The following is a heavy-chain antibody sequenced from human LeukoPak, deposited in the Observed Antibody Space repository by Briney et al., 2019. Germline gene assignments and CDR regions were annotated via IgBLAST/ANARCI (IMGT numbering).Heavy chain of an antibody. J-gene: IGHJ4*02. D-gene: IGHD3-22*01. CDR1: EFTFSFYA. V-gene: IGHV3-23*01. Sequence: GGSLRLSCAASEFTFSFYAMSWVRQAPGKGLEWVSAISGSGGSTYYADSVKGRFTISRDNSKNTLYLQVSSLRAEDTAVYYCAKVGLSSGFQPHNWGQGTLVTVSS. CDR3: AKVGLSSGFQPHN. CDR2: ISGSGGST.